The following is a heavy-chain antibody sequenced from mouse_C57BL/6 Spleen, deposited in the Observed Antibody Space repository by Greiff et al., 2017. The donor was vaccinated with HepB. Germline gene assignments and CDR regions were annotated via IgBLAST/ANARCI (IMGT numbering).Heavy chain of an antibody. Sequence: QVHVKQSGPELVKPGASVKISCKASGYAFSSSWMNWVKQRPGKGLEWIGRIYPGDGNTNYNGKFKGKATLTADKSSSTAYMQLSSLTSEDSAVYCCARARVYCYGSSFGWFAYWGQGTPVTVSA. CDR3: ARARVYCYGSSFGWFAY. J-gene: IGHJ3*01. V-gene: IGHV1-82*01. D-gene: IGHD1-1*01. CDR1: GYAFSSSW. CDR2: IYPGDGNT.